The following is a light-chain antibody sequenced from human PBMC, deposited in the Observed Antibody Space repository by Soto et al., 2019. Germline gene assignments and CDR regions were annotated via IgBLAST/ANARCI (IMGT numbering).Light chain of an antibody. CDR3: QQYGNSPIT. J-gene: IGKJ5*01. V-gene: IGKV3-20*01. Sequence: EIVLTQSPGTLSLSPGERATLSCRASQSVSSSYLAWYQQKPGQAPRLLIDGTSSRATGTADRSSGSGSGTDFTLTSSRLEPEDFAVYYCQQYGNSPITFGQGTRLEIK. CDR2: GTS. CDR1: QSVSSSY.